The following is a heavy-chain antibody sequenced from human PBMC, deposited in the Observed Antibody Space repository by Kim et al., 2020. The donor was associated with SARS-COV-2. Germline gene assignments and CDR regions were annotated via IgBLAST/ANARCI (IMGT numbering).Heavy chain of an antibody. CDR3: ARVLTSGWSYFDY. CDR2: ISSSGSDI. D-gene: IGHD6-19*01. CDR1: GFTFSSYS. Sequence: GGSLRLSCAASGFTFSSYSMNWVRKAPGKGLEWISSISSSGSDIYYADSMQGRFTISRDNARASLFLQMNSLRAEDTAVYYCARVLTSGWSYFDYWGQGTLVTASP. J-gene: IGHJ4*02. V-gene: IGHV3-21*01.